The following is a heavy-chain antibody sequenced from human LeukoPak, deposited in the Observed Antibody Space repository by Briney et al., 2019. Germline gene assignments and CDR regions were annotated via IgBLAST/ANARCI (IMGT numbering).Heavy chain of an antibody. D-gene: IGHD3-22*01. CDR3: ASRIPYDSSSY. Sequence: SGGSLRLSCAAPGFTFSSYWMHWVRQAPGKGLVWVSRISSDGSSTDYADSVKGRFTISRDNAKNTLYLQMNSLRAEDTAVYYCASRIPYDSSSYWGQGTLVTVSS. CDR2: ISSDGSST. J-gene: IGHJ4*02. V-gene: IGHV3-74*01. CDR1: GFTFSSYW.